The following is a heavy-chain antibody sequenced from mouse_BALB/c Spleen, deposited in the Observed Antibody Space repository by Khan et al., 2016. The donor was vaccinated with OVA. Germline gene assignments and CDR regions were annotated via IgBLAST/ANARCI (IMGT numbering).Heavy chain of an antibody. D-gene: IGHD2-12*01. CDR1: GYTFTDFT. Sequence: QVQLKESGAELVRPGVSVKISCKGSGYTFTDFTMHWVKQSHAKSLEWIGVISTYYGDVTYNQKFKGKATMTVDKSSSTAYMELARLTSEDSAIFYSKKGGGGNSFAYWGQETLVTVSA. CDR2: ISTYYGDV. V-gene: IGHV1S137*01. CDR3: KKGGGGNSFAY. J-gene: IGHJ3*01.